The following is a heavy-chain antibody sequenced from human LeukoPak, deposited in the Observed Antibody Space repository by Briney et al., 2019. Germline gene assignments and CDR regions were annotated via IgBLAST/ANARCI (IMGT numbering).Heavy chain of an antibody. CDR1: GFTFDDYA. V-gene: IGHV3-9*01. D-gene: IGHD3-10*01. J-gene: IGHJ4*02. CDR2: ISWNSGSI. CDR3: AKGWGYYGSGSYYYFDY. Sequence: PGGSLRLSCAASGFTFDDYAMHWVRQAPGKGLEWVSGISWNSGSIGYADSVKGRFTISRDNAKNSLYLQMNSLRAEDTALYYCAKGWGYYGSGSYYYFDYWGQGTLVTVSS.